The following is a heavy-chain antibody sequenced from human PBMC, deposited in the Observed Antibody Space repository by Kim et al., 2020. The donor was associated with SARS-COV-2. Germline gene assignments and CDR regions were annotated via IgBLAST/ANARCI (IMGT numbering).Heavy chain of an antibody. V-gene: IGHV3-23*01. Sequence: GGSLRLSCEASGFSFTTYAMSWVRQAPGKGLEWVSTISGSGTTIYYVDSVEGRFTISRDSSTVYLHMKSLRIDDTAVYYCARSPVTTGVYIDYWGQGTLV. CDR3: ARSPVTTGVYIDY. CDR1: GFSFTTYA. D-gene: IGHD4-17*01. J-gene: IGHJ4*02. CDR2: ISGSGTTI.